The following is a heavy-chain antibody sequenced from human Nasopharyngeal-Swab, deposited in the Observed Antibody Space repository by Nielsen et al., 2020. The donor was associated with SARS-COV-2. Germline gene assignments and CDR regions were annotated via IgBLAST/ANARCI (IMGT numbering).Heavy chain of an antibody. CDR1: GFTFSRYW. Sequence: GGSLRLSCAASGFTFSRYWMHWVRQAPGKGLVWVSRVNGDGSGTAHADSVKGRFTISRDNAKSMLYLQMNGLRAEDTAVYYCAVGQHAVAFDYWGQGTLVTVSS. J-gene: IGHJ4*02. V-gene: IGHV3-74*01. CDR3: AVGQHAVAFDY. D-gene: IGHD2-15*01. CDR2: VNGDGSGT.